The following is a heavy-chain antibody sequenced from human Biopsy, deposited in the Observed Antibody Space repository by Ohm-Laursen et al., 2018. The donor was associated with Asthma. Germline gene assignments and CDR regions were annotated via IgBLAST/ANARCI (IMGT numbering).Heavy chain of an antibody. V-gene: IGHV1-3*01. J-gene: IGHJ3*02. CDR3: ARTYFDFLTGQVHDAFAM. Sequence: SSVKVSCKASGYTFINYAIHWVRQAPGHSLEWMGWIDAANGNTKYSQKFQGRLTISRDTSASTAYMDLSSLRSEDTAVYYCARTYFDFLTGQVHDAFAMWGQGTMVTVSS. CDR1: GYTFINYA. CDR2: IDAANGNT. D-gene: IGHD3-9*01.